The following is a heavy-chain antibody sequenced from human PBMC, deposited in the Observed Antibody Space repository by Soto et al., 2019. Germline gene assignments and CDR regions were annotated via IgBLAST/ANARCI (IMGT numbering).Heavy chain of an antibody. CDR3: ARVVLGYCSSTSCHHPFPFDY. Sequence: QVQLQQWGAGLLKPSETLSLTCAVYGGSFSGYYWSWIRQPPGKGLEWIGEINHSGSTNYNPSLKSLVTISVDTSKNQFSLKLSSVTAADTSVYYCARVVLGYCSSTSCHHPFPFDYWGQGTLVTVSS. V-gene: IGHV4-34*01. CDR2: INHSGST. J-gene: IGHJ4*02. D-gene: IGHD2-2*01. CDR1: GGSFSGYY.